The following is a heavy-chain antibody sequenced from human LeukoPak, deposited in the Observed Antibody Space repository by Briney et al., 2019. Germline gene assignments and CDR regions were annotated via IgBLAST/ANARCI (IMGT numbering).Heavy chain of an antibody. CDR1: GFTYSSYA. CDR2: IYSGGST. J-gene: IGHJ3*02. CDR3: ARDCCKGYDSSGYWHDAFDI. D-gene: IGHD3-22*01. Sequence: PGGSLRLSCAASGFTYSSYAMHWVRQAPGKGLEWVAVIYSGGSTYYADSVKGRFTISRDNSKNTLYLQMNSLRAEDTAVYYCARDCCKGYDSSGYWHDAFDIWGQGTMITVSS. V-gene: IGHV3-66*01.